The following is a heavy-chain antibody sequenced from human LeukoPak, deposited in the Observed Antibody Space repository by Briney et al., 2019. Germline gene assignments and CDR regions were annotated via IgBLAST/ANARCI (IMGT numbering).Heavy chain of an antibody. Sequence: GGSLRLSCAASGFTFSNYNMNWVRQAPGKGLEWVSYITTSSSTIYYADSVKGRFTISRDNSKNTLYLQMNSLRAEDTAVYYCARGSVTTGPFGMDVWGQGTTVTVSS. CDR3: ARGSVTTGPFGMDV. V-gene: IGHV3-48*01. CDR1: GFTFSNYN. D-gene: IGHD5-18*01. CDR2: ITTSSSTI. J-gene: IGHJ6*02.